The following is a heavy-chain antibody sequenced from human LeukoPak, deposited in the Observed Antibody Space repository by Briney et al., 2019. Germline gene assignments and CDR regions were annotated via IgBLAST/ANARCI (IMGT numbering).Heavy chain of an antibody. J-gene: IGHJ4*02. CDR3: AKDSNGWYQRGSNYFDY. CDR2: ISYDGSNI. V-gene: IGHV3-30*18. Sequence: GRSLRLSCAASGFTFNRYAFHWVRQAAGKGLEWVAVISYDGSNIYYADSVRGRFTISRDNSKNTLYLQMNSLRAEDTAEYYCAKDSNGWYQRGSNYFDYWGQGTLVTVSS. CDR1: GFTFNRYA. D-gene: IGHD6-19*01.